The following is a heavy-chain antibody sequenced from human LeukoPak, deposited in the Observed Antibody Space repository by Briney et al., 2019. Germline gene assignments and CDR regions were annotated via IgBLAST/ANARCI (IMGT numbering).Heavy chain of an antibody. D-gene: IGHD2-2*01. J-gene: IGHJ4*02. V-gene: IGHV4-34*01. Sequence: SETLSLTCAVYGGSFSGYYWSWIRQPPGKGLEWIGEINHSGSTNYNPSLKSRVTISVDTSKNQFFLKLSSVTAADTAVYYCASSLGYCSSTSCPDYWGQGTLVTVSS. CDR2: INHSGST. CDR1: GGSFSGYY. CDR3: ASSLGYCSSTSCPDY.